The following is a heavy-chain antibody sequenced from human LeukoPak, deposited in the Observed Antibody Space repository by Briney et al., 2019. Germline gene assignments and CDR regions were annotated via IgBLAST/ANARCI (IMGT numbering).Heavy chain of an antibody. CDR3: ARDMGSALSEFDY. CDR1: GGSISGSNSY. CDR2: IYYSGST. J-gene: IGHJ4*02. Sequence: PSETLSLTCIVSGGSISGSNSYWGWIRQPPGMGLECIGTIYYSGSTSYNPSLKSRVTMSVDTSKNQFSLKLSSVTAADTAVYYCARDMGSALSEFDYWGQGTLVTVSS. V-gene: IGHV4-39*07. D-gene: IGHD3-10*01.